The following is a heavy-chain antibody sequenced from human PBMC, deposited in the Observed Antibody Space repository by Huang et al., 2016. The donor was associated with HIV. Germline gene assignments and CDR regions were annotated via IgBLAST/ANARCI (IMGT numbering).Heavy chain of an antibody. J-gene: IGHJ6*02. CDR3: ATKTAAMDI. CDR1: TFRFGAYW. V-gene: IGHV3-7*01. D-gene: IGHD1-7*01. Sequence: VESGGRLVQPGGSIRLSCVGSTFRFGAYWMSWVRQSPGKGLKWVANIKQDESEKYYVGSVKGRFNISRDNAKKVLFLEMNNVRVEDTATYYCATKTAAMDIWGQGTTVTVS. CDR2: IKQDESEK.